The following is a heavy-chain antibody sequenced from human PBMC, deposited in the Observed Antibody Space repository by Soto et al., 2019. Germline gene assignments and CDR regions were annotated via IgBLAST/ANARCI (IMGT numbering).Heavy chain of an antibody. J-gene: IGHJ5*02. CDR3: ARHYCSGGTCLFGP. D-gene: IGHD2-15*01. CDR1: GFTFSSYW. Sequence: GGSMRLSCAASGFTFSSYWMTWVRQAPGKGLEWVANIKQDGSEKYYVDSVKGRFTISRDNAKNSPYLQMDSLRAEDTAVYYCARHYCSGGTCLFGPWGQGTLVTVPS. V-gene: IGHV3-7*01. CDR2: IKQDGSEK.